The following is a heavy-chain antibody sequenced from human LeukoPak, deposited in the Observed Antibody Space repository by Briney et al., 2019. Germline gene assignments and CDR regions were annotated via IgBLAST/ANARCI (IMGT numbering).Heavy chain of an antibody. CDR1: GGTFSSYA. J-gene: IGHJ4*02. CDR2: IIPIFGTA. Sequence: GSSVKVSCKASGGTFSSYAISWVRQAPGQGLEWVGGIIPIFGTANYAQKFQGRVTITADESTSTAYMELSSLRSEDTAVYYCASYPQYSSSLEPFDYWGQGTLVTVSS. D-gene: IGHD6-6*01. V-gene: IGHV1-69*01. CDR3: ASYPQYSSSLEPFDY.